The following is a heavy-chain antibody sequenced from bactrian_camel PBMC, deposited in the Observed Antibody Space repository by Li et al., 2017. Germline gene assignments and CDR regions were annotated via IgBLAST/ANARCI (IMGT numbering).Heavy chain of an antibody. CDR1: EYTYSTHY. J-gene: IGHJ6*01. CDR3: AAETHYCYIGADFSY. V-gene: IGHV3S53*01. Sequence: VQLVESGGGSVQAGESLRLSCVASEYTYSTHYMGWFRRAPGKEREGLAAIDSDGSTSYADSVKGRFTISKDSAKNTLYLQMSSMKPEDTAMYYCAAETHYCYIGADFSYYGQGTQVTVSS. CDR2: IDSDGST. D-gene: IGHD3*01.